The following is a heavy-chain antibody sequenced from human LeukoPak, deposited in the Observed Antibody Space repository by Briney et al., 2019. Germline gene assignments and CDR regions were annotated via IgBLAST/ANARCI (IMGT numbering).Heavy chain of an antibody. CDR1: GYTFTGYY. Sequence: ASVKASCKASGYTFTGYYMHWVRQAPGQGLEWMGWINPNSGGTNYAQKFQGWVTMTRDTSISTAYMELSRLRSDDTAVYYCARVTGYCSGGSCSNWFDPWGQGTLVTVSS. J-gene: IGHJ5*02. CDR3: ARVTGYCSGGSCSNWFDP. D-gene: IGHD2-15*01. V-gene: IGHV1-2*04. CDR2: INPNSGGT.